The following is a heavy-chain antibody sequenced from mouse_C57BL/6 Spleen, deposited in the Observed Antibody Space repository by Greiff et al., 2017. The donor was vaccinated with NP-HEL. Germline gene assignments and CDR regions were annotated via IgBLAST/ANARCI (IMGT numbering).Heavy chain of an antibody. D-gene: IGHD2-5*01. J-gene: IGHJ2*01. V-gene: IGHV14-1*01. Sequence: VQLQQSGAELVRPGASVKLSCTASGFNIKDYYMHWVKQRPEQGLEWIGRIDPEDGDTEYAPKFQGKATMTADTSSNTAYLQLSSLTSGDTAVYYCSSGYSNYFDYWGQGTTLTVSS. CDR1: GFNIKDYY. CDR2: IDPEDGDT. CDR3: SSGYSNYFDY.